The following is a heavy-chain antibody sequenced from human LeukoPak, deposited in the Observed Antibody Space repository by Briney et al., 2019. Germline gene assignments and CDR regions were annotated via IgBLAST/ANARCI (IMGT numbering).Heavy chain of an antibody. V-gene: IGHV4-34*01. D-gene: IGHD3-10*01. Sequence: SEALSLTCAVYGGSFSGYYWSWIRQPPGKGLEWIGEINHSGSTNYNPSLKSRVTISVDTSKNQFSLKLSSVTAADTAVYYCARGLYYYGSGSYYQNYYYYYMDVWGKGTTVTISS. CDR2: INHSGST. J-gene: IGHJ6*03. CDR1: GGSFSGYY. CDR3: ARGLYYYGSGSYYQNYYYYYMDV.